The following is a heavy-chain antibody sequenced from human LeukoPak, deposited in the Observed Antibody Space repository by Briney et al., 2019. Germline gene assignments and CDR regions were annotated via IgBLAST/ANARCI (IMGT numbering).Heavy chain of an antibody. CDR3: ARGRLDAFDI. CDR2: ISGSGGNT. V-gene: IGHV3-23*01. Sequence: GGSLRLSCAASGFTFSSYAMSWVRQAPGKGLEWVSTISGSGGNTYYADSVKGRFTISRDNAKNSLYLQMNSLRAEDTAVYYCARGRLDAFDIWGQGTMVTVSS. D-gene: IGHD6-6*01. J-gene: IGHJ3*02. CDR1: GFTFSSYA.